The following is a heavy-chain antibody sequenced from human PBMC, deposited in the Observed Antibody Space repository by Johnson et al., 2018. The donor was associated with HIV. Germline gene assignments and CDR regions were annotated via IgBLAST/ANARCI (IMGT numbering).Heavy chain of an antibody. V-gene: IGHV3-74*02. CDR1: GFTFNNYW. CDR2: INSDGSTT. J-gene: IGHJ3*02. Sequence: VQLVESGGGLGQPGGSLRLSCVDSGFTFNNYWMHWVRQAPGKGPVWVSRINSDGSTTDYADSVKGRFTISRDNAKNTLYLQMNSLRVEDTAVYYYVRSNGRLAAFDIWGQGTMVTVSS. D-gene: IGHD3-9*01. CDR3: VRSNGRLAAFDI.